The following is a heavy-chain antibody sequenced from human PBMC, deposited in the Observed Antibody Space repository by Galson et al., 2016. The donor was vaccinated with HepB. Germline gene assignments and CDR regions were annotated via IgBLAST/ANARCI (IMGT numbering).Heavy chain of an antibody. V-gene: IGHV3-30*03. CDR1: GFPFSAYG. CDR2: ISYDASSL. Sequence: SLRLSCAASGFPFSAYGMSWVRQAPGKGLEWVSDISYDASSLHYADSVKGRFTVSRDNSGHTLYLQMNSLIREDTAVYYCVVSVYYRWGRGTLVTVSS. D-gene: IGHD3-22*01. J-gene: IGHJ5*02. CDR3: VVSVYYR.